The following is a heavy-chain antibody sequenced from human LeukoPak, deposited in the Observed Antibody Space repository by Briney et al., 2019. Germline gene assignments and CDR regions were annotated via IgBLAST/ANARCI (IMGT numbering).Heavy chain of an antibody. D-gene: IGHD3-10*01. V-gene: IGHV3-23*01. J-gene: IGHJ1*01. Sequence: PGGSLRLSRAASGFTFSSYAMSWVRQAPGKGLEWVSAISISGGSTYYADSVKGRFTISRDNSKNTLYLQMNSLRAEDTAVYYCAKTDYYGSGSYKWEYFQHWGQGTLVTVSS. CDR3: AKTDYYGSGSYKWEYFQH. CDR1: GFTFSSYA. CDR2: ISISGGST.